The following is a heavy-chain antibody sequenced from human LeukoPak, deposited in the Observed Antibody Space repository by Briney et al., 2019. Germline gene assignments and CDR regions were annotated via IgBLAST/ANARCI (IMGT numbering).Heavy chain of an antibody. CDR2: ISWNSGSI. Sequence: PGRSLRLSCAASGFTFDDYAMHWVRQAPGKGLEWVSGISWNSGSIGYADSVKGRFTISRDNAKNSLYLQMNSLRAEDTALYYCAKGGYSSCWSYNWFDPWRQGTLVTVSA. CDR1: GFTFDDYA. D-gene: IGHD6-13*01. J-gene: IGHJ5*02. V-gene: IGHV3-9*01. CDR3: AKGGYSSCWSYNWFDP.